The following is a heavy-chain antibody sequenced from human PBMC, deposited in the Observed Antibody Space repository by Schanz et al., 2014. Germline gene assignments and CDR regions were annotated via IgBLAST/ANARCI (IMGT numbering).Heavy chain of an antibody. V-gene: IGHV3-64*04. D-gene: IGHD3-9*01. J-gene: IGHJ3*01. CDR1: GFTFRGHA. CDR2: ISGGGGSA. Sequence: QVQLVESGGGVVQPGTSLRLSCAASGFTFRGHAMHWVRQAPGKGLECVSGISGGGGSAYYADSVKGRFTVSRDNSKNTLYLQLNSLRAEDTAVYYCARDDKRYFDWLSTFDLWGQGTMVAVSS. CDR3: ARDDKRYFDWLSTFDL.